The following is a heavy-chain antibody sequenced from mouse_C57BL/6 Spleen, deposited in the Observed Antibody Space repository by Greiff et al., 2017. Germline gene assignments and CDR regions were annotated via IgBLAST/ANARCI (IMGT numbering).Heavy chain of an antibody. J-gene: IGHJ4*01. CDR3: ARLVYDVGYAMED. Sequence: EVKLQESGGDLVKPGGSLKLSCAASGFTFSSYGMSWVRQTPDKRLEWVATISSGGSYTYYPDSVKGRFTIARDNAKNTLYLQMSNLKSADTAMYDCARLVYDVGYAMEDWGQGTSVTVSS. V-gene: IGHV5-6*01. D-gene: IGHD2-12*01. CDR1: GFTFSSYG. CDR2: ISSGGSYT.